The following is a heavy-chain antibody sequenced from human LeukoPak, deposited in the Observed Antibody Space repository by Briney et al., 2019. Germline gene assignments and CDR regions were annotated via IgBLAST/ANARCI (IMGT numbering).Heavy chain of an antibody. CDR3: AELGITMIGGV. D-gene: IGHD3-10*02. CDR1: GFTFSSYS. CDR2: ISSSGSTI. V-gene: IGHV3-48*04. J-gene: IGHJ6*04. Sequence: GGSLRLSCAASGFTFSSYSVNWVRQAPGKGLEWVSYISSSGSTIYYADSVKGRFTIPRDNAKNSLYLQMNSLRAEDTAVYYCAELGITMIGGVWGKGTTVTISS.